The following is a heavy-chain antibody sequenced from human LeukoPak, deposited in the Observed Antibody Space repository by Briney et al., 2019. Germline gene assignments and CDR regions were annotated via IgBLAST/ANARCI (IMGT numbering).Heavy chain of an antibody. V-gene: IGHV4-30-2*01. Sequence: SQTLSLTCAVSGGSISSGGYSRSWIRQPPGKGLEWIGYIYHSGGTYYNPSLKSRVTISVDRSKNQFSLKLSSVTAADTAVYYCARGADILTGYPLFDYWGQGTLVTVSS. J-gene: IGHJ4*02. CDR1: GGSISSGGYS. D-gene: IGHD3-9*01. CDR2: IYHSGGT. CDR3: ARGADILTGYPLFDY.